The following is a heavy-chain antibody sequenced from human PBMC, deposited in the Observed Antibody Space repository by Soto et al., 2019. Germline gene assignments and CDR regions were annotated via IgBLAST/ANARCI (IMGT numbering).Heavy chain of an antibody. J-gene: IGHJ6*02. CDR3: ARDLVSGYYYYYGMDV. CDR2: INAGNGNT. Sequence: ASVKVSCKASGYTFTSYAMHWVRQAPGQRLEWMGWINAGNGNTKYSQKFQGRVTITRDTSASTAYMELSSLRSEDTAVYYCARDLVSGYYYYYGMDVCGQGYTVTVSS. V-gene: IGHV1-3*01. D-gene: IGHD2-2*01. CDR1: GYTFTSYA.